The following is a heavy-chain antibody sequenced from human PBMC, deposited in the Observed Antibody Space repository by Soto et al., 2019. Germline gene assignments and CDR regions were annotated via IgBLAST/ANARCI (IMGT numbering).Heavy chain of an antibody. Sequence: QLQLQESGPGLVKPSETLSLTCTVSGGSISSSSHYWGWIRQPPGKGLEWIGSIYYSGNTYYNPSLKSRVSISVDTSKNQYSLKLSSVSAPDTAVYFCARRGRLSAEHFHHWGQGTLVTVSS. CDR1: GGSISSSSHY. J-gene: IGHJ1*01. CDR2: IYYSGNT. V-gene: IGHV4-39*01. CDR3: ARRGRLSAEHFHH. D-gene: IGHD3-16*01.